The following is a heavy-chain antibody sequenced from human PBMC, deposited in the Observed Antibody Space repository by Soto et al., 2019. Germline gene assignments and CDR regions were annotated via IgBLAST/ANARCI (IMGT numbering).Heavy chain of an antibody. J-gene: IGHJ5*02. D-gene: IGHD4-4*01. CDR2: IIPIFGTA. CDR1: GGTFSRYA. Sequence: SVKVSCKASGGTFSRYAISWVRQAPGQGLEWMGGIIPIFGTANYAQKFQGRVTLTADESTSTAYMELSSLRSEDTAVYYCARDSAPDYSNSIWFDPWGQGTLVTVSS. CDR3: ARDSAPDYSNSIWFDP. V-gene: IGHV1-69*13.